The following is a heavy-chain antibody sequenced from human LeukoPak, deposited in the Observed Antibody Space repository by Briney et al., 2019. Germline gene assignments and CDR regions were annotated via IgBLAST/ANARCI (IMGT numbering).Heavy chain of an antibody. CDR1: GNIFTNNG. D-gene: IGHD2-2*01. J-gene: IGHJ4*02. CDR3: ARERYCSSTSCYANDY. V-gene: IGHV1-18*01. Sequence: ASVKVSCKASGNIFTNNGISWVRQAPGQGLEWMGWISAYNGNTNYAQKFQGRVTMTTDTSTSTVYMELRSLRSDDTAVYYCARERYCSSTSCYANDYWGQGTLVTVSS. CDR2: ISAYNGNT.